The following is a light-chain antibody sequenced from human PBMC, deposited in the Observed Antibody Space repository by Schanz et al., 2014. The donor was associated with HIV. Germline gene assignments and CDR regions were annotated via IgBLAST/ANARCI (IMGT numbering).Light chain of an antibody. V-gene: IGKV3-15*01. J-gene: IGKJ3*01. CDR1: QSISRN. CDR2: GAS. CDR3: QQYNNWPLFT. Sequence: TVMTQSPATLSVTPGERATLSCRASQSISRNLAWYQQRPGQAPRLLIYGASTRASGIADRFSGSGSGTEFTLTISSLQSEDSAVYYCQQYNNWPLFTFGPGTTVDVK.